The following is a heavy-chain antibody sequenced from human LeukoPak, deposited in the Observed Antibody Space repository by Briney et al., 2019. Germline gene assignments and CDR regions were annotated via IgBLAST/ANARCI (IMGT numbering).Heavy chain of an antibody. D-gene: IGHD3-10*01. CDR3: ARPTYYYGSGSLYYYYYYMDV. CDR1: GYTFTSYG. CDR2: ISAYNGNT. J-gene: IGHJ6*03. Sequence: ASVKVSCKASGYTFTSYGISWVRQAPGQGLEWMGWISAYNGNTNYAQKLQGRVTMTTDTSTSTAYVELRSLRSDDTAVYYCARPTYYYGSGSLYYYYYYMDVWGKGTTVTVSS. V-gene: IGHV1-18*01.